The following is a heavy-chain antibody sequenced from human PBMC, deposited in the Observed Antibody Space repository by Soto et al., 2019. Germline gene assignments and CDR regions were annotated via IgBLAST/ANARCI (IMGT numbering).Heavy chain of an antibody. CDR1: GGSISSGDYY. J-gene: IGHJ5*02. D-gene: IGHD3-9*01. Sequence: SETPSLTCTVSGGSISSGDYYWSWIRQPPGKGLEWIGYIYNSGSTNYNPSLKSRVTISVDTSKNQFSLKLSSVTAADTAVYYCARGHDILTPGVFDPWGQGTLVTVS. CDR2: IYNSGST. CDR3: ARGHDILTPGVFDP. V-gene: IGHV4-61*08.